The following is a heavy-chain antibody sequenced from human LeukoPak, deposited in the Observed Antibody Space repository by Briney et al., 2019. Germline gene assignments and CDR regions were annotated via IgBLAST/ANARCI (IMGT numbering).Heavy chain of an antibody. CDR3: ARGGSNWYYFDY. CDR2: ISNDGSTK. CDR1: GFTFSVYG. D-gene: IGHD6-13*01. J-gene: IGHJ4*02. V-gene: IGHV3-30*03. Sequence: GRSLRLSCAASGFTFSVYGMHWVRQAPGKGLEWVAFISNDGSTKYYADAVKGRFTISRDNSKNTLYLQMNSLRGEDTAVYYCARGGSNWYYFDYWGQGTLVTVSS.